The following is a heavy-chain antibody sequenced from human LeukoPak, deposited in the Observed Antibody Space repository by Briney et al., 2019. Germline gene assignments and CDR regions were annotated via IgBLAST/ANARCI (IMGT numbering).Heavy chain of an antibody. CDR1: GFTFSSYS. CDR2: INSYSAYI. D-gene: IGHD2-15*01. Sequence: GGSLRLSCAASGFTFSSYSMNWVRQAPGKGLDWVSSINSYSAYIYYADSLKGRFTISRDNAKSSLFLHMNSLRAEDTAVYYCAREEGYGAFDIWGQGTLVTVSS. J-gene: IGHJ3*02. V-gene: IGHV3-21*01. CDR3: AREEGYGAFDI.